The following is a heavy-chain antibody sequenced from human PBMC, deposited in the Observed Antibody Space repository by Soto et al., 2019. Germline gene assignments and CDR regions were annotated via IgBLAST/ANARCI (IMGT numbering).Heavy chain of an antibody. D-gene: IGHD3-9*01. V-gene: IGHV5-10-1*03. CDR3: AWHPYYDILTGYYYGMDV. CDR1: GYSFTSYW. J-gene: IGHJ6*02. CDR2: IDPSDSYT. Sequence: DVQLVQSGAEVKKPGESLRISCKGSGYSFTSYWISWVRQMPGKGLEWMGRIDPSDSYTNYSPSFQGHVTISADKSISTAYLQWSSLKASDTAMYYCAWHPYYDILTGYYYGMDVWGQGTTVTVSS.